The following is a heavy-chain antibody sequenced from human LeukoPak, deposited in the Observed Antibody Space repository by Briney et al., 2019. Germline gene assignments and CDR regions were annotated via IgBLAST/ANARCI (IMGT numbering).Heavy chain of an antibody. CDR3: ARIYRYNGLNYYFDY. CDR2: IYYSGSI. V-gene: IGHV4-39*01. J-gene: IGHJ4*02. D-gene: IGHD5-12*01. Sequence: SETLSLTCTVSVGSISSTTYYWRWIRQPPGKGLEWIGNIYYSGSIYNNPSLKSRVTMSVDTSKNQFSLKLISVTAADTAVYYCARIYRYNGLNYYFDYWGQGTLVTVSS. CDR1: VGSISSTTYY.